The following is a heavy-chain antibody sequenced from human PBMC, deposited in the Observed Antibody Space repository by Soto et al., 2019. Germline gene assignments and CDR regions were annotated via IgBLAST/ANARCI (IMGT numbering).Heavy chain of an antibody. J-gene: IGHJ4*02. V-gene: IGHV3-30-3*01. CDR1: GFTFNTYA. CDR3: ARDRSMIVVVPGY. D-gene: IGHD3-22*01. Sequence: HPGGSLRLSCAASGFTFNTYAMHWVRQAPGKGLEWVALISYDGSNKYYADSVKGRFTISRDNSKNTLYLQMNSLRADDTAIYYCARDRSMIVVVPGYWGQGTLVTVSS. CDR2: ISYDGSNK.